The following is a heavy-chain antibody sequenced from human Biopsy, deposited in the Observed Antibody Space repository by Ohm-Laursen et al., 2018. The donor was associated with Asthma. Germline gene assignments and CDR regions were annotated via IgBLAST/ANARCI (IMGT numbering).Heavy chain of an antibody. J-gene: IGHJ4*02. D-gene: IGHD1-26*01. CDR1: GFNFRTSG. V-gene: IGHV3-30*18. Sequence: SLRLSCAASGFNFRTSGMHWVRQAPGKGLEWLAVISDDAINTYYADSVKGRFTLSRDNSENTLYLHMSSLRTDDTALYYCAKMSEPSYWGQGPWVTVSS. CDR2: ISDDAINT. CDR3: AKMSEPSY.